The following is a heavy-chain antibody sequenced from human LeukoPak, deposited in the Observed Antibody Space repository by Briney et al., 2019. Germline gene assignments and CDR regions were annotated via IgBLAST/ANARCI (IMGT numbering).Heavy chain of an antibody. CDR1: GCTVSSNY. Sequence: TGGSLRLSCAASGCTVSSNYMSWVRQPPATGLEWVSVIYSGGSTYSPDSVTGRFTISIDNSKNTLYLQMNSLRAEDTAVYYCARVGDYGEEHWGQGTLVTVSS. J-gene: IGHJ1*01. CDR2: IYSGGST. CDR3: ARVGDYGEEH. D-gene: IGHD3-10*01. V-gene: IGHV3-66*01.